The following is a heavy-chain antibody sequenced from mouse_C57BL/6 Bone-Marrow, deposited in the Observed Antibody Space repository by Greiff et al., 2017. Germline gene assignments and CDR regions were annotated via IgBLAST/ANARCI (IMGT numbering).Heavy chain of an antibody. CDR2: IYPGSGST. D-gene: IGHD3-1*01. CDR3: AREDGPWFAY. J-gene: IGHJ3*01. V-gene: IGHV1-55*01. Sequence: VKLQESGAELVKPGASVKMSCKASGYTFTSYWITWVKQRPGQGLEWIGDIYPGSGSTNYNEKFKSKATLTVDTSSSTAYMQLSSLTSEDSAVYYCAREDGPWFAYWGQGTLVTVSA. CDR1: GYTFTSYW.